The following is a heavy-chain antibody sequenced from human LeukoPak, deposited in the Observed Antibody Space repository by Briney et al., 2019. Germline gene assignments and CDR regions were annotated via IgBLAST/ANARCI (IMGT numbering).Heavy chain of an antibody. CDR3: ARGQAVLGYFDY. V-gene: IGHV4-59*08. CDR2: IYYSGST. J-gene: IGHJ4*02. D-gene: IGHD7-27*01. Sequence: PSETLSLTCTVSGGSISSYYWSWIRQPPGKGLEWIGYIYYSGSTNYNPSLKSRVTISVDTSKNQFSLKLSSVTAADTAVYYCARGQAVLGYFDYWGQGTLVTVSS. CDR1: GGSISSYY.